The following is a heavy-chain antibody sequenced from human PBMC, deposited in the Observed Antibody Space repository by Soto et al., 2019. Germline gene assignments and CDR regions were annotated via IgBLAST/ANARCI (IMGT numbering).Heavy chain of an antibody. CDR2: IDPSDSYT. V-gene: IGHV5-10-1*01. CDR3: ARAEVVVVTATEGRPDYYFDY. J-gene: IGHJ4*02. D-gene: IGHD2-21*02. Sequence: PGESLKISCQGSGYSFTSYWITWVRQMPGKGLEWMGRIDPSDSYTNYSPSFQGHVTISVDESTSTAHLEWSSLKASDIATYYCARAEVVVVTATEGRPDYYFDYWGQGTLVTVSS. CDR1: GYSFTSYW.